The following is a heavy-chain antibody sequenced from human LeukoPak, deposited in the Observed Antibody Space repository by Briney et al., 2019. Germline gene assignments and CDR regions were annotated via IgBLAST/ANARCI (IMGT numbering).Heavy chain of an antibody. CDR2: FNPEDAET. Sequence: ASVKVSCKISGYTLTEVSMHWVRQAPGQGLEWMGGFNPEDAETIYARSFQGRLTVTEDTSTDTAYIELSSLRSEDTAMYYCATEIVGYGDVHYFDSWGQGTLVTVSS. D-gene: IGHD4-17*01. V-gene: IGHV1-24*01. CDR1: GYTLTEVS. CDR3: ATEIVGYGDVHYFDS. J-gene: IGHJ4*02.